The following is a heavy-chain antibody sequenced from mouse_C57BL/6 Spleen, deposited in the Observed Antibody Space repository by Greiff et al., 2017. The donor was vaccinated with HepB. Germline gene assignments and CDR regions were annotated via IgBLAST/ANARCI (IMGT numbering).Heavy chain of an antibody. V-gene: IGHV1-64*01. Sequence: QVQLKQPGPELVKPGASVKLPCKASGYTFTSYWMHWVKQRPGQGLEWIGMIHPNSGSTNYNKKFKSKATLTVDKSSSTAYMKLSSLTSEGSAVYYCARGLITTVVATDWCFDDWGKGTTVTVSS. CDR1: GYTFTSYW. CDR2: IHPNSGST. D-gene: IGHD1-1*01. CDR3: ARGLITTVVATDWCFDD. J-gene: IGHJ1*03.